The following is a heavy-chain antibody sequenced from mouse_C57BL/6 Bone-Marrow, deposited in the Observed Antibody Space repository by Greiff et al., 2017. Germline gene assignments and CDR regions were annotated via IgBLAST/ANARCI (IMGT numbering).Heavy chain of an antibody. CDR3: AGGNDLGFAY. V-gene: IGHV1-18*01. CDR1: GYTFTDYN. J-gene: IGHJ3*01. Sequence: VQLQQSGPELVKPGASVKISCKASGYTFTDYNMDWVKQSHGKSLEWIGDINPNNGGTIYNQKFKGKATLTVDKSSSTAYMELRSLTSEDTAVYYCAGGNDLGFAYWGQGTLVTVSA. CDR2: INPNNGGT.